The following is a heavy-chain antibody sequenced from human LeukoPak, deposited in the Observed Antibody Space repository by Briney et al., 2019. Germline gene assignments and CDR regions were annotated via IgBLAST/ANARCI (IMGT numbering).Heavy chain of an antibody. D-gene: IGHD3-10*01. CDR2: IIPIFGTA. Sequence: ASVKVSCKASGGTFSSYAISWVRQAPGQGLEWMGGIIPIFGTANYAQKFQGRVTITADESTSTAYIELSSLRSEDTAVYYCARLNYCGSGKPVWGQGTTVTVSS. CDR3: ARLNYCGSGKPV. J-gene: IGHJ6*02. V-gene: IGHV1-69*01. CDR1: GGTFSSYA.